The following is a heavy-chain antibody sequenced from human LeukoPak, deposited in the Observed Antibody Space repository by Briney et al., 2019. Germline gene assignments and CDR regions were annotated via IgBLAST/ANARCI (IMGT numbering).Heavy chain of an antibody. CDR3: ARRGYGGWFDP. CDR2: IYYSGST. V-gene: IGHV4-39*01. Sequence: SETLSLTCTVSGDTITIGQYYWAWIRQPPGKGLEWVGSIYYSGSTCYNQSLKSQVAISAATSGTEISLQMTSGTATDAAVYYCARRGYGGWFDPWGRGTPVTVSS. J-gene: IGHJ5*02. D-gene: IGHD3-16*01. CDR1: GDTITIGQYY.